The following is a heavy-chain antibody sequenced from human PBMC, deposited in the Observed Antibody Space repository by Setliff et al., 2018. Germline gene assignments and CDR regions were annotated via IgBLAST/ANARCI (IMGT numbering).Heavy chain of an antibody. D-gene: IGHD3-10*01. J-gene: IGHJ4*02. V-gene: IGHV4-59*08. CDR2: VHFGGDT. CDR1: GGGSTNNYY. Sequence: PSETLSLTCTVSGGGSTNNYYWSWVRQSPGKGLEWIGFVHFGGDTNYNPSLKSRVTMSADTSNNQFSLNLRSVTAADTAVYFCARQPSSGAYYNPRPYYFDYWGQGTLVTV. CDR3: ARQPSSGAYYNPRPYYFDY.